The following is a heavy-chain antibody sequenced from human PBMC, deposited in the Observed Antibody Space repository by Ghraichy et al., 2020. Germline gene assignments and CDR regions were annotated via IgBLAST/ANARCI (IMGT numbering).Heavy chain of an antibody. D-gene: IGHD3-10*01. Sequence: ASVKVSCKTSGYTFTSYYMHWVRQAPGQGLEWMGIINPSGGSTSYAQKFQGRVTMTRDTSTSTVYMELSSLRSEDTAVYYCAILSMVSYYGMDVWGQGTTVTVSS. CDR2: INPSGGST. CDR3: AILSMVSYYGMDV. CDR1: GYTFTSYY. V-gene: IGHV1-46*01. J-gene: IGHJ6*02.